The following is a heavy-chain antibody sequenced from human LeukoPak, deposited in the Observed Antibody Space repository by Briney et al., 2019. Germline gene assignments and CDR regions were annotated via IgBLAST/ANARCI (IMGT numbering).Heavy chain of an antibody. CDR2: MNPNSGNT. Sequence: ASVRVSCKASGYTFTSYDINWVRQATGQGLEWMGWMNPNSGNTGYAQKFQGRVTMTRNTSISTAYMELSSLRSEDTAVYYCASMKERVAGDGMDVWGQGTTVTVSS. D-gene: IGHD6-19*01. CDR3: ASMKERVAGDGMDV. CDR1: GYTFTSYD. J-gene: IGHJ6*02. V-gene: IGHV1-8*01.